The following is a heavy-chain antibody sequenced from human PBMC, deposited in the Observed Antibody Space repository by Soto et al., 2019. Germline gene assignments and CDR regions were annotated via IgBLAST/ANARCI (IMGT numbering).Heavy chain of an antibody. CDR3: ARARADTLSGRELPAFDI. J-gene: IGHJ3*02. CDR1: GGTFSSYA. CDR2: IIPIFGTA. V-gene: IGHV1-69*01. Sequence: QVQLVQSGAEVKKPGSSVKASCKASGGTFSSYAISWVRQAPGQGLEWMGGIIPIFGTANYAQKFQGRVTITADESTSTAYMELSSLRSEDTAVYYCARARADTLSGRELPAFDIWGQGTMVTVSS. D-gene: IGHD1-26*01.